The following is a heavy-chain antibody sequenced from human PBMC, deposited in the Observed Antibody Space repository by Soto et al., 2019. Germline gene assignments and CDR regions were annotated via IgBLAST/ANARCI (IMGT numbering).Heavy chain of an antibody. Sequence: QVQLVQSGAEVKKPGASVKVSCKASGYTFTSYGISWVRQAPGQGLEWMGWISAYNGNTNYAQKLQGRVTMTTDTSTSTAYMELRSLRSDDTAVYYCARATNYGSGSYYNYYYYYMDVWGKGTTVTVSS. CDR1: GYTFTSYG. CDR3: ARATNYGSGSYYNYYYYYMDV. V-gene: IGHV1-18*01. J-gene: IGHJ6*03. D-gene: IGHD3-10*01. CDR2: ISAYNGNT.